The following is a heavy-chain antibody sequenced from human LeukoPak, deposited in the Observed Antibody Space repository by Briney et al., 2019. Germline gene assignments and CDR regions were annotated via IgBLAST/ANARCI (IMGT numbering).Heavy chain of an antibody. CDR3: ARGSRTLLRFLEWSALFDP. CDR1: GGSISSYY. D-gene: IGHD3-3*01. CDR2: IYYSGST. Sequence: SETLSLTCTVSGGSISSYYWSWVRQPPGKGLEWIGYIYYSGSTNYNPSLKSRVTISVDTSKNQFSLKLSSVTAADTAVYYCARGSRTLLRFLEWSALFDPWGQGTLVTVSS. J-gene: IGHJ5*02. V-gene: IGHV4-59*01.